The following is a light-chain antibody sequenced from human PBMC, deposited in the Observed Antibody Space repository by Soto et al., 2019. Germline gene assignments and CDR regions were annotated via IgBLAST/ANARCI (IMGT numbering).Light chain of an antibody. CDR3: SSFAGATIWV. Sequence: QSALTQPPSASGSPGQSVTISCTGSTSDVGGYEYVSWYQQHPGKAPKLMIFEVNKRPSGVPNRFSGSKSGNTASLTVSGLQSEDEASYYCSSFAGATIWVFGGGTKLTVL. CDR1: TSDVGGYEY. J-gene: IGLJ3*02. V-gene: IGLV2-8*01. CDR2: EVN.